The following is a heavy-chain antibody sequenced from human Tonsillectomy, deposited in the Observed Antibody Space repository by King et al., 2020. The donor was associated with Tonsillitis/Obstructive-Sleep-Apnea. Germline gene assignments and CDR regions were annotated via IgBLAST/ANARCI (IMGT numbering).Heavy chain of an antibody. CDR2: ISTYNGNT. D-gene: IGHD5-18*01. Sequence: QLVQSGAEVKKPGASVKVSCKASGYMFTRYDISWVRQAPGQGLEWMGWISTYNGNTNYAPKVQGRVIMTTDTSTSTAYMELRSLRSDDTAVYYCARATSDTTMVTSYYFYYMDVWGKGTPVTVSS. CDR1: GYMFTRYD. CDR3: ARATSDTTMVTSYYFYYMDV. J-gene: IGHJ6*03. V-gene: IGHV1-18*01.